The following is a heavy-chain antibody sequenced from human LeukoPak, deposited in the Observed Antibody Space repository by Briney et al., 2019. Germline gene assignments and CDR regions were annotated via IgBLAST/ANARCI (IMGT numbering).Heavy chain of an antibody. CDR3: ARQAWQQLATNYYYYYMDV. V-gene: IGHV5-51*01. D-gene: IGHD6-13*01. CDR2: IYPGDSDT. Sequence: GESLKISCKGSGYSFTGYWIGWVRQMPGKGLEWMGIIYPGDSDTRYSPSFQGQVTISADKSISTAYLQWSSLKASDTAMYYCARQAWQQLATNYYYYYMDVWGKGTTVTISS. J-gene: IGHJ6*03. CDR1: GYSFTGYW.